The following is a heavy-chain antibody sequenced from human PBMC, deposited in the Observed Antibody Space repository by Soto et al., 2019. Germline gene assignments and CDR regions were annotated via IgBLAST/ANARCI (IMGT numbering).Heavy chain of an antibody. J-gene: IGHJ4*02. Sequence: VQLVESGGGLVQPGGSLRLSCAVSGFTFSNYWMTWVRQAPGKGLEWVANIKQDGSEKYYVDSGKGRFTISRDNAKNSLYLQMNSVRGEDTGVYYCARQVGYGEPYFDYWGQGALVTVSS. V-gene: IGHV3-7*01. D-gene: IGHD4-17*01. CDR1: GFTFSNYW. CDR2: IKQDGSEK. CDR3: ARQVGYGEPYFDY.